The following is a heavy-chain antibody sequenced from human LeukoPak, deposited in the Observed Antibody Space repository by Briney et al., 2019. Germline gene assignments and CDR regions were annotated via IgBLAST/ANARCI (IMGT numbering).Heavy chain of an antibody. CDR2: MNPNSGNT. J-gene: IGHJ3*02. CDR3: ARGGVAVAGLQRRAFDI. Sequence: ASVKVSCKASGYTFTSYDINWVRQATGQGLEWMGWMNPNSGNTGYAQKFQGRVTMTRNTSISTAYMELSSPRSEDTAVYYCARGGVAVAGLQRRAFDIWGQGTMVTVSS. D-gene: IGHD6-19*01. CDR1: GYTFTSYD. V-gene: IGHV1-8*01.